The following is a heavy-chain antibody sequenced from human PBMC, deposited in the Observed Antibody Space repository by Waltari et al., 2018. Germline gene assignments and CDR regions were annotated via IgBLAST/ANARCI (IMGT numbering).Heavy chain of an antibody. J-gene: IGHJ5*02. CDR2: ITGGRGDT. Sequence: QVQLVQSGAEVKKPGASVKVSCKASGHSFTTHAIHWVRQAPGQGLEYRGCITGGRGDTRYSQKFQGRVTFTRDTSASTGYMEVSSLTSEDTAVYYCATEVWGSFNWFDPWGQGTLVTVSP. CDR1: GHSFTTHA. D-gene: IGHD6-6*01. V-gene: IGHV1-3*01. CDR3: ATEVWGSFNWFDP.